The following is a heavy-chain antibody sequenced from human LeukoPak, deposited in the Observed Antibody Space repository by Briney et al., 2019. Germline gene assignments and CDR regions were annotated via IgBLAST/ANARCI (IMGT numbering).Heavy chain of an antibody. CDR1: GFIFSSYE. CDR3: ARVRYCSGGSCLFDY. D-gene: IGHD2-15*01. Sequence: LTGGSLRLSCVASGFIFSSYEMTWVRQAPGKGLEGVSYISSSSGTIYYADSVKGRFTISRDNAQNSLFLQMNSLRAEDTAVYYCARVRYCSGGSCLFDYWGQGTLVTVSS. V-gene: IGHV3-48*03. CDR2: ISSSSGTI. J-gene: IGHJ4*02.